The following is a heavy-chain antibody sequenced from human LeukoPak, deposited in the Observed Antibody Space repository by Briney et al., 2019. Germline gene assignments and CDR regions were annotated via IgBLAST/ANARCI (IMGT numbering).Heavy chain of an antibody. J-gene: IGHJ3*02. CDR1: GGSISSSSYY. V-gene: IGHV4-39*01. CDR2: IYYSGST. D-gene: IGHD2-15*01. CDR3: AMGGFHAFDI. Sequence: KPSETLSLTCTVSGGSISSSSYYWGWIRQPPGKGLEWIGSIYYSGSTYYNPSLKSRVTISVDTSKNQFSLKLSSVTAADTAVYYCAMGGFHAFDIWGQGTMVTVSS.